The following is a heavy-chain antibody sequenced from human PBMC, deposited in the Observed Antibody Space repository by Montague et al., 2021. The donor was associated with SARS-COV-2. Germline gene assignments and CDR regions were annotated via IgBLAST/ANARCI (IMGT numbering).Heavy chain of an antibody. CDR1: GGSISSGGYY. D-gene: IGHD2-8*01. J-gene: IGHJ3*02. Sequence: TLSLTCTVSGGSISSGGYYWSWIRQHPGKGLEWIGYIYYSGSTYYNPSLKGRVTISVDTSKNQFSLKLSSVTAADTAVYYCARAASDIVLMAYAIRAFDIWGQGTTVTVSS. V-gene: IGHV4-31*03. CDR2: IYYSGST. CDR3: ARAASDIVLMAYAIRAFDI.